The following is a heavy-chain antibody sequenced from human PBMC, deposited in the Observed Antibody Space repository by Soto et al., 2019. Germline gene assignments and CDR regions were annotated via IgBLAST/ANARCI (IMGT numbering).Heavy chain of an antibody. CDR3: ASPRWNYIY. J-gene: IGHJ4*02. D-gene: IGHD1-7*01. V-gene: IGHV4-34*01. Sequence: QVQLQQWGAGLLKPSETLSLTCAVSGGSFSGYYWSWIRQPPGKGLEWIGEMNDSGSTKYNASLGSRVAISVDTSKGHFSRTLTSVTAADTAVYYCASPRWNYIYWGQGTLVAVSS. CDR2: MNDSGST. CDR1: GGSFSGYY.